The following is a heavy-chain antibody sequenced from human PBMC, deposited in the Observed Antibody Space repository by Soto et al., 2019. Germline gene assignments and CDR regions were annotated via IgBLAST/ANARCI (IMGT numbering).Heavy chain of an antibody. Sequence: QVQLVESGGGVVQPGRSLRLSSAASGFTFSSYGMHWVRQAPGKGLEWVAVIWYDGSNKYYADSVKGRFTISRDNSKNTVYLQMNSLRVEDTAVYYCARGPHVEVVTALDYWGQGTLVTVSS. J-gene: IGHJ4*02. CDR1: GFTFSSYG. V-gene: IGHV3-33*01. CDR2: IWYDGSNK. D-gene: IGHD2-21*02. CDR3: ARGPHVEVVTALDY.